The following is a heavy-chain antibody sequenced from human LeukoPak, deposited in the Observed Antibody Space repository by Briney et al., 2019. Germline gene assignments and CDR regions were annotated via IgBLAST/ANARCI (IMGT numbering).Heavy chain of an antibody. CDR2: ISSSRSYI. CDR1: GFTFSNYN. D-gene: IGHD2-21*01. V-gene: IGHV3-21*01. CDR3: ARSEGENWLDP. Sequence: GGSLRLSCAASGFTFSNYNMNWVRQAPGKGLEWVSSISSSRSYIYYADSVKGRFTISRDNAKNSLYLQMNSLRAEDTAVYYCARSEGENWLDPWGQGTLVTVSS. J-gene: IGHJ5*02.